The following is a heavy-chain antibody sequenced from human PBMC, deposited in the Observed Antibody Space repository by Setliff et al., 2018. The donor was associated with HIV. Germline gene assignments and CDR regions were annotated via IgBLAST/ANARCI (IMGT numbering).Heavy chain of an antibody. Sequence: SETLSLTCTVSGGSINSTSYYWGWIRQPPGQGLEWIGSISYSGDTFYNTSLKTRITISVDTSKNHLSLKVSSLTAADTAVYYCARAPYYDYRGLAVYYFDYWGQGTLVTVSS. CDR3: ARAPYYDYRGLAVYYFDY. CDR2: ISYSGDT. CDR1: GGSINSTSYY. J-gene: IGHJ4*02. D-gene: IGHD3-22*01. V-gene: IGHV4-39*07.